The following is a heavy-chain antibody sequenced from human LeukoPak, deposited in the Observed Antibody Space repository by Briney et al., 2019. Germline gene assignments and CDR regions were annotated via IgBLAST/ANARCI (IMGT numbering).Heavy chain of an antibody. J-gene: IGHJ4*02. CDR1: GGTFSSYA. CDR3: AIIGSSSLGSHY. V-gene: IGHV1-69*05. Sequence: SVKVSCKASGGTFSSYAINWVRQAPGQGLEWMGGIIPLFGTANYAQKFQGRVTITTDESTSTAYMELSSLRSEDTAVYYCAIIGSSSLGSHYWGQGTLVTVSS. CDR2: IIPLFGTA. D-gene: IGHD6-6*01.